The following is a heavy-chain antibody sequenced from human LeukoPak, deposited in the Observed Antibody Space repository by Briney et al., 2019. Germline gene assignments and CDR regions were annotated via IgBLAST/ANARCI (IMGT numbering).Heavy chain of an antibody. CDR2: ISSSGSTI. V-gene: IGHV3-11*01. D-gene: IGHD5-18*01. CDR3: ARVKRGTTAMVNFDY. Sequence: GGSLRLSCAASGFTFSDYYMSWIRQAPGKGLEWVSYISSSGSTIYYADSVKGRFTISRDNAKNSLYLQMNSLRAEDTAVYYCARVKRGTTAMVNFDYWGQGTLVTVSS. CDR1: GFTFSDYY. J-gene: IGHJ4*02.